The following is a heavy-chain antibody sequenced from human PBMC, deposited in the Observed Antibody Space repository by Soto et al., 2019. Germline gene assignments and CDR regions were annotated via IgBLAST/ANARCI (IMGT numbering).Heavy chain of an antibody. Sequence: SETLSLTCTVSGGSISSYYWSWIRQPPGKGLEWIGYIYYSGSTNYNPSLKSRVTISVDTSKNQFSLKLSSVTAADTAVYYCARWDPIGYSYDPYYYYMDVWGKGTTVTVSS. V-gene: IGHV4-59*12. CDR3: ARWDPIGYSYDPYYYYMDV. D-gene: IGHD5-18*01. J-gene: IGHJ6*03. CDR1: GGSISSYY. CDR2: IYYSGST.